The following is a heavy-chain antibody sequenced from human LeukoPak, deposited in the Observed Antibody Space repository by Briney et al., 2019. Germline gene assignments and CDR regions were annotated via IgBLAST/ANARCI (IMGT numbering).Heavy chain of an antibody. CDR2: IIPILGIA. CDR1: GGTFSSYA. CDR3: ARDDSSGY. D-gene: IGHD3-22*01. Sequence: SVKVSCKASGGTFSSYAISWVRQAPGQGLEWMGRIIPILGIANYAQKFQGRVTMTRDTSISTAYMELSRLRSDDTAVYYCARDDSSGYWGQGTLVTVSS. V-gene: IGHV1-69*04. J-gene: IGHJ4*02.